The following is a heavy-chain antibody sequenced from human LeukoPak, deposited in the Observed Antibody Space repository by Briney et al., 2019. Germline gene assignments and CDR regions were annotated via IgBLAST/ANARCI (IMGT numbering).Heavy chain of an antibody. CDR3: TREEMVTTHYGMDV. CDR2: IRSKAYGGTT. D-gene: IGHD2-8*01. J-gene: IGHJ6*02. CDR1: GFTFSSYS. Sequence: GGSLRLSCAASGFTFSSYSMNWVRQAPGKGLEWVGFIRSKAYGGTTEYAASVKGRFTISRDDSKSIAYLQMNSLKSEDTAVYYCTREEMVTTHYGMDVWGQGTTVTVSS. V-gene: IGHV3-49*04.